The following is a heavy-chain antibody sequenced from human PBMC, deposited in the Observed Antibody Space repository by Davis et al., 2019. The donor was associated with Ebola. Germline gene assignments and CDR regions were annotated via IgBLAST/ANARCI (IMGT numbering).Heavy chain of an antibody. CDR3: ASGDGHGRSYDMDV. Sequence: PGGSLRLSCAASGFTFSSYWMHWVRQAPGKGLVWVSRINSDGSSTSYADSVKGRFTISRDNAKNSLFLEMNSLRAEDTAFYYCASGDGHGRSYDMDVWGQGTMVTVSS. V-gene: IGHV3-74*01. CDR1: GFTFSSYW. CDR2: INSDGSST. D-gene: IGHD3-3*01. J-gene: IGHJ3*01.